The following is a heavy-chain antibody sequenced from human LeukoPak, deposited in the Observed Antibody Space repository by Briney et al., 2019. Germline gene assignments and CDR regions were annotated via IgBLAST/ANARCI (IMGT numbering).Heavy chain of an antibody. V-gene: IGHV3-23*01. D-gene: IGHD4-11*01. CDR3: AEAPTTKTRPDYTLRDGAD. CDR2: ISGSGGST. CDR1: GFTFSSYA. J-gene: IGHJ4*02. Sequence: PGGSLRLSCAASGFTFSSYAMSWVRQAPGKGLEWVSAISGSGGSTYYADSVKGRFTISRDNSKNTLYLQMNSLRAEDTAVYYCAEAPTTKTRPDYTLRDGADWGQGTLVTVSS.